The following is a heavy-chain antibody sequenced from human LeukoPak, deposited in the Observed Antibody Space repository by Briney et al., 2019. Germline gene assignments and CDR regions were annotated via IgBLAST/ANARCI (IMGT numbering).Heavy chain of an antibody. CDR3: ARSPTDFRSGYRSEYYYYYYMDV. J-gene: IGHJ6*03. D-gene: IGHD3-3*01. Sequence: SVKVSCKASGGTFSSYAISWVRQAPGQGLEWMGGIIPIFGTANYAQKFQGRVTITTDESTSTAYMELSSLRSEDTAVYYCARSPTDFRSGYRSEYYYYYYMDVWGKGTTVTVSS. CDR1: GGTFSSYA. CDR2: IIPIFGTA. V-gene: IGHV1-69*05.